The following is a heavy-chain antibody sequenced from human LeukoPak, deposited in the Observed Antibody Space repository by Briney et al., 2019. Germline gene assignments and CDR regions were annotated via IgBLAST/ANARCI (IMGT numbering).Heavy chain of an antibody. Sequence: GGSLRLSCAASGFTFSSYWMSWVRQAPGKGLEWVANIKQDGSEKYYVDSVKGRFTISRDNAKNSLYLQMNSLRAEDTAVYYCARDREYTDYLHNWFDPWGQGTLVTVSS. D-gene: IGHD4-11*01. CDR1: GFTFSSYW. J-gene: IGHJ5*02. CDR2: IKQDGSEK. CDR3: ARDREYTDYLHNWFDP. V-gene: IGHV3-7*01.